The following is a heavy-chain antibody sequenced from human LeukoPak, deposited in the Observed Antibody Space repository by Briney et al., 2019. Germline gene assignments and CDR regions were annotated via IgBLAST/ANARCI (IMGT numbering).Heavy chain of an antibody. V-gene: IGHV3-11*04. D-gene: IGHD3-22*01. J-gene: IGHJ3*01. CDR2: ISNSGNTI. Sequence: GGSLRLSCAASGFTFRDYYMSWIRQAPGKGLEWVSYISNSGNTIYYADSVKGRFTISRDNAKNSLYLQMNSLRAEDTAVYYCSAGEGYYDSSDYYSAWAFNVWGQGTMVTVSS. CDR1: GFTFRDYY. CDR3: SAGEGYYDSSDYYSAWAFNV.